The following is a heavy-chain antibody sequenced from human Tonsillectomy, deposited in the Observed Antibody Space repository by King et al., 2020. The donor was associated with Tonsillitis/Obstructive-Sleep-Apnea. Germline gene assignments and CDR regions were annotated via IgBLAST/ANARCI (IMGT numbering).Heavy chain of an antibody. CDR3: ARGADIAAYNY. CDR2: ISSSGSAI. Sequence: VQLVESGGGLVQPGGSLRLSCAASGFTFSSYEMNWVRQAPGKGLEWVSYISSSGSAIYYADSVKGRFTISRDNAKNSLYLQMNSLRAEDTSVYYCARGADIAAYNYWGQGTLVTVSS. V-gene: IGHV3-48*03. CDR1: GFTFSSYE. J-gene: IGHJ4*02. D-gene: IGHD6-25*01.